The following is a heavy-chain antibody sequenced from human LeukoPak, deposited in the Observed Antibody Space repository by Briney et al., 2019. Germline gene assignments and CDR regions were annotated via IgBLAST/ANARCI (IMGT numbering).Heavy chain of an antibody. CDR3: ARGPYGYYSDY. V-gene: IGHV4-34*01. CDR2: INHSGST. Sequence: SETLSLTCAVYGGSFSGYYWSWIRQPPGKGLEWIGEINHSGSTNYNPSLKSRVTISVDTSKNQFSLKLSSVTAADTAVYYCARGPYGYYSDYWGQGALVTVSS. J-gene: IGHJ4*02. D-gene: IGHD3-22*01. CDR1: GGSFSGYY.